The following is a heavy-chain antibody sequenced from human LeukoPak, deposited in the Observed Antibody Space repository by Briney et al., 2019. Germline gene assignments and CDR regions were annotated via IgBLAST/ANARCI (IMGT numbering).Heavy chain of an antibody. CDR1: GYTFTSYG. J-gene: IGHJ4*02. Sequence: GASVKVSCKASGYTFTSYGISWVRQAPGQGLEWMGWISAYNGNTNYAQKLQGRVTMTTDTSTSTAYMELRSLRSDDTAVYYCARVRYYDYVWGSSAIDYWGQGTLVTVSS. CDR3: ARVRYYDYVWGSSAIDY. D-gene: IGHD3-16*01. V-gene: IGHV1-18*01. CDR2: ISAYNGNT.